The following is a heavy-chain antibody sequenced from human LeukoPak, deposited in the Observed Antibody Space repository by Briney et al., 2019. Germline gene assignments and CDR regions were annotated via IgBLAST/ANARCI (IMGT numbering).Heavy chain of an antibody. CDR1: RGSISSYY. CDR3: ARGPNWGSDAFDI. J-gene: IGHJ3*02. Sequence: PETLSLTCTVSRGSISSYYWSWIRQPPGKGLEWIGYIYYSGSTNHNPSLKSRVTISVDTSKIQFSLKLSSVTAADTAVYYCARGPNWGSDAFDIWGQGTMVTVPS. D-gene: IGHD7-27*01. CDR2: IYYSGST. V-gene: IGHV4-59*01.